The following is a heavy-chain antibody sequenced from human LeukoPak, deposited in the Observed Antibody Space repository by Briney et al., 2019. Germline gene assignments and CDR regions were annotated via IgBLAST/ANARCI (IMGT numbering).Heavy chain of an antibody. CDR2: INPSGGST. Sequence: ASVKVSCKASGYTFTSYYMHWVRQAPGQGLEWMGIINPSGGSTSYAQKFQGRVTMTRDTSTSTVYMELSSLRSEDTAVYYCARDIKQLGNVYAFDIWGQGTMVTVSS. D-gene: IGHD6-6*01. CDR3: ARDIKQLGNVYAFDI. V-gene: IGHV1-46*01. J-gene: IGHJ3*02. CDR1: GYTFTSYY.